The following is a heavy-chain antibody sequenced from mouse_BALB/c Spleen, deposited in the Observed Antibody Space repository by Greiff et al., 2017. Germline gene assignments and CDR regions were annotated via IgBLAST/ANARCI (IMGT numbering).Heavy chain of an antibody. V-gene: IGHV5-4*02. Sequence: EVQRVESGGGLVKPGGSLKLSCAASGFTFSDYYMYWVRQTPEKRLEWVATISDGGSYTYYPDSVKGRFTISRDNAKNNLYLQMSSLKSEDTAMYYCAREDGSSYAWFAYWGQGTLVTVSA. J-gene: IGHJ3*01. CDR2: ISDGGSYT. CDR3: AREDGSSYAWFAY. D-gene: IGHD1-1*01. CDR1: GFTFSDYY.